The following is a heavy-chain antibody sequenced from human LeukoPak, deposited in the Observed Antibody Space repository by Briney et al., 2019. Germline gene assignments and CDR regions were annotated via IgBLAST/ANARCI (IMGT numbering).Heavy chain of an antibody. Sequence: PGGSLRLSCAASGFTFTKYAMSWVRRAPGKGLEWVSASGTSGGAYYADSVKGRFTISRDESKNTLYLEMNSLRGEDTAVYYCAKETRNTHSLYYFDSWGQGTLVTVSS. CDR2: SGTSGGA. CDR1: GFTFTKYA. J-gene: IGHJ4*02. D-gene: IGHD1-14*01. V-gene: IGHV3-23*01. CDR3: AKETRNTHSLYYFDS.